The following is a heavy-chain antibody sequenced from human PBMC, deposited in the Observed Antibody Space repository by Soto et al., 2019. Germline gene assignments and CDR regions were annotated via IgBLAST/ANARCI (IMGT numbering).Heavy chain of an antibody. J-gene: IGHJ2*01. V-gene: IGHV4-31*03. CDR2: IYYTGNT. CDR1: GVSINTGGRF. Sequence: QVQLQESGPGLVKPSQTLPLTCTVSGVSINTGGRFWSWVRQLPGKGLEWIGYIYYTGNTGYNPSLQSRLTISVDTSKIQFSLNLRSVTAADTALYYCAMALRPTGSPGYWYFELWGRGTLVTVSS. CDR3: AMALRPTGSPGYWYFEL. D-gene: IGHD1-1*01.